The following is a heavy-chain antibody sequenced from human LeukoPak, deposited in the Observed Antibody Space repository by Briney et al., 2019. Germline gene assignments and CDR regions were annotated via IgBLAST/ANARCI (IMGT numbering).Heavy chain of an antibody. D-gene: IGHD4/OR15-4a*01. CDR1: GFSFNTYA. V-gene: IGHV3-30*09. Sequence: GGSLRLSCAASGFSFNTYAMHWVRQAPGKGLEWVAVISYDGSNKYYADSVKGRFAIPRDNSRNTLYLQVNSLRAEDTAAYFCARGVLTGGTYFAYWGLGTLVTVFS. CDR3: ARGVLTGGTYFAY. CDR2: ISYDGSNK. J-gene: IGHJ4*02.